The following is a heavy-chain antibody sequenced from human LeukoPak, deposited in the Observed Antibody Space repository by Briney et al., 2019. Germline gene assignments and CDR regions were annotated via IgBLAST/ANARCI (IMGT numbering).Heavy chain of an antibody. CDR2: IYTSGST. V-gene: IGHV4-61*02. CDR3: ARDTATMGYYYGMDV. D-gene: IGHD2-15*01. CDR1: GGSISSGSYY. Sequence: SETLSLTSTVSGGSISSGSYYWSWIRQPAGKGLEWIGRIYTSGSTNYNPSLKSRVTISVDTSKNQFSLKLSSVTAADTAVYYCARDTATMGYYYGMDVWGQGTTVTVSS. J-gene: IGHJ6*02.